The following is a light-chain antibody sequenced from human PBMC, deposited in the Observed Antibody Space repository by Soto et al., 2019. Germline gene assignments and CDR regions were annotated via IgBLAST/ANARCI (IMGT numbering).Light chain of an antibody. CDR2: DVS. CDR1: SSDVGGYNY. CDR3: SSYTSSSTLV. Sequence: QSVLTQPASVSGSPGQSITISCTGTSSDVGGYNYVSWYQQHPGKAPKLMIYDVSNRPSGGSHRFSGSKSGNTASLTISGLQAEDEADYYCSSYTSSSTLVFGTGTKLTVL. V-gene: IGLV2-14*01. J-gene: IGLJ1*01.